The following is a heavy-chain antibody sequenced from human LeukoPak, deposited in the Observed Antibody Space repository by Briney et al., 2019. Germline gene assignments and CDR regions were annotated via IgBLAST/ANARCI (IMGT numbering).Heavy chain of an antibody. CDR2: IYYSGTT. CDR3: ARVRYCSSTSCPGEIDY. D-gene: IGHD2-2*01. V-gene: IGHV4-31*03. J-gene: IGHJ4*02. CDR1: GGSISSGGYY. Sequence: KTSETLSLTCTVSGGSISSGGYYWSWIRQHPGKGLEWIGYIYYSGTTYYNPSLKSRVTISVDTSKNQFSLKLSSVTAADTAVYYCARVRYCSSTSCPGEIDYWGQGTLVTVSS.